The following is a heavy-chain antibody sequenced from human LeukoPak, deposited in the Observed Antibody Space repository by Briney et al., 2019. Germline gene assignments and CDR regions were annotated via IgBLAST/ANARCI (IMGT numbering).Heavy chain of an antibody. V-gene: IGHV1-69*06. Sequence: ASVKVSCKASGYIFTDYYMYWVRQAPGQGLEWMGGIIPIFGTANYAQKFQGRVTITADKSTSTAYMELSSLRSEDTAVYYCARVVLVKGAFDYWGQGTLVTVSS. CDR3: ARVVLVKGAFDY. J-gene: IGHJ4*02. D-gene: IGHD2-15*01. CDR1: GYIFTDYY. CDR2: IIPIFGTA.